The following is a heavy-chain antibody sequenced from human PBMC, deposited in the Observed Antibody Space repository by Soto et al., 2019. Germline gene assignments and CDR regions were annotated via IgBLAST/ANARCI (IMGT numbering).Heavy chain of an antibody. D-gene: IGHD3-9*01. J-gene: IGHJ4*02. CDR1: GYTFTSYA. CDR3: ARGQQSVVLLYFDWLSDY. Sequence: QVQLVQSGAEVKKPWASVKVSCKASGYTFTSYAMHWVRQAPGQRLEWMGWINAGNGNTKYSQKFQVRVTITRDTSASTAYMELSSLRSEDTAVYYCARGQQSVVLLYFDWLSDYWGQGTLVTVSS. V-gene: IGHV1-3*01. CDR2: INAGNGNT.